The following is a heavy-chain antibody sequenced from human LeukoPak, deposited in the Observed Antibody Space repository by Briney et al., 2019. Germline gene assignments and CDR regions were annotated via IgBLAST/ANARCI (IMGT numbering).Heavy chain of an antibody. CDR2: INHSGST. V-gene: IGHV4-34*01. D-gene: IGHD3-10*01. Sequence: SSETLSLTCAVYGGSFSGYYWGWIRQPPGKGLEWIGEINHSGSTNYNPSLKSRVTISVDTSKNQFSLKLSSVTAADTAVYYCARERPPYYYGSGSYRAFDIWGQGTMVTVSS. J-gene: IGHJ3*02. CDR3: ARERPPYYYGSGSYRAFDI. CDR1: GGSFSGYY.